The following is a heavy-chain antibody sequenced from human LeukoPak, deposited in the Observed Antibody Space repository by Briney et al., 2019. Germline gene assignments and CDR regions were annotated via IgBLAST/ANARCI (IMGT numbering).Heavy chain of an antibody. CDR2: SNQIGST. CDR3: ARGRRVSYYDFWSGYYGAFDI. Sequence: SETLSLTCAVYGGSFSGYYWSWVRQPPGKGLEWMGESNQIGSTNYNPSLKSRVTISVDTPKNQLSLKLRSVTAADTAVYYCARGRRVSYYDFWSGYYGAFDIWGQGPMVTVSS. V-gene: IGHV4-34*01. D-gene: IGHD3-3*01. CDR1: GGSFSGYY. J-gene: IGHJ3*02.